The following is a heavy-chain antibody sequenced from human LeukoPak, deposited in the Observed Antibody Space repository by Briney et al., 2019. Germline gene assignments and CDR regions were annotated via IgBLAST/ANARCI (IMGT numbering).Heavy chain of an antibody. Sequence: QTGGSLRLSCAASGFTFSSYAMSWVRQAPGKGLEWVSAISGSGGSTYYADSVKGRFTISRDNSKNTLYLQMNSLRAEDTAVYYCAKDAPYSGWYYPSSVLWYFDYWGQGTLVTVSS. CDR1: GFTFSSYA. CDR2: ISGSGGST. D-gene: IGHD6-19*01. V-gene: IGHV3-23*01. CDR3: AKDAPYSGWYYPSSVLWYFDY. J-gene: IGHJ4*02.